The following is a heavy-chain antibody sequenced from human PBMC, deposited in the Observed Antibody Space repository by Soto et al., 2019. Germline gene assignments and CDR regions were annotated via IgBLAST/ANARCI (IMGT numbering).Heavy chain of an antibody. V-gene: IGHV4-4*02. CDR2: IYHSGST. D-gene: IGHD6-13*01. Sequence: SETLSLTCAVSGGSISSSNWWSWVRQPPGKGLEWIGEIYHSGSTNYNPSLKSRVTISVDKSKNQFSLKLSSVTAADTAVYYCARGTYSSSQHFQWWFDPWGQGTLVTVSS. CDR3: ARGTYSSSQHFQWWFDP. CDR1: GGSISSSNW. J-gene: IGHJ5*02.